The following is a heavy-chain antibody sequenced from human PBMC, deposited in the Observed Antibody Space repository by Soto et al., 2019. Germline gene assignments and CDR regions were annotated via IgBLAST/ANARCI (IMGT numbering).Heavy chain of an antibody. J-gene: IGHJ6*02. CDR2: IIPIFGTA. V-gene: IGHV1-69*13. Sequence: GASVKVSCKASGGTFSSYAISWVRQAPGQGLEWMGGIIPIFGTANYAQKFQGRVTITADESTSTAYMELSSLRSEDTAVYYCARRLTCDNTGTTSPSSVYGMDVWGQGTPVTVSS. D-gene: IGHD1-1*01. CDR1: GGTFSSYA. CDR3: ARRLTCDNTGTTSPSSVYGMDV.